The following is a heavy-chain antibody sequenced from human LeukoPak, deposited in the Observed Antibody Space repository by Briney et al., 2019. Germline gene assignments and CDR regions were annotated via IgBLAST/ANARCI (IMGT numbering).Heavy chain of an antibody. Sequence: GGSLRLSCAACGFIVSNPYMTWVRQAPGKGLEWVSIIYSGGNTYYTDSVKGRFTSSSDNPKNTWSLQMDSLRGEDTALYYCARRVLSEFYAPWGFDSWGQGTLVTVSS. D-gene: IGHD3-16*01. CDR2: IYSGGNT. CDR3: ARRVLSEFYAPWGFDS. J-gene: IGHJ4*02. CDR1: GFIVSNPY. V-gene: IGHV3-66*01.